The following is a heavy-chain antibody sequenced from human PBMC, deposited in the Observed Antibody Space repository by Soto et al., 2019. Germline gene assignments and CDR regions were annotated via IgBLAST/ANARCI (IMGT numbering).Heavy chain of an antibody. J-gene: IGHJ3*02. CDR2: ISGGGGDST. Sequence: EVHLLESGGGLVQPGGSLTLSCAASGFTFSSYAMSWVRQAPGKGLEWVSAISGGGGDSTYYADSVKGRLIISKDNSKKTLYLQMSSLRAEDTAVYYCAKDIAIIGNGAFDMRCQGKKVTVSS. V-gene: IGHV3-23*01. CDR3: AKDIAIIGNGAFDM. D-gene: IGHD6-13*01. CDR1: GFTFSSYA.